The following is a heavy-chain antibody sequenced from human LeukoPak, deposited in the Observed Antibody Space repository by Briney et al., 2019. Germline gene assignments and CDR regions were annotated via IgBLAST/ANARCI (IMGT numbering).Heavy chain of an antibody. V-gene: IGHV4-59*08. CDR2: LYYSGST. Sequence: SETLSLTCTVPGGSISNYYWSWIRQPPGEGLEWIAYLYYSGSTNYNPSLKSRVTTSVDTSKNQCTLKLSSVTAADTGVYYCARSIAGTRSKFDYWGQGTLVTVSS. CDR1: GGSISNYY. D-gene: IGHD1/OR15-1a*01. CDR3: ARSIAGTRSKFDY. J-gene: IGHJ4*02.